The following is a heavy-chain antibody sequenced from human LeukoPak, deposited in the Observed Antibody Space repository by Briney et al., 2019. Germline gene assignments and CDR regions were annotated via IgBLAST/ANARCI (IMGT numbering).Heavy chain of an antibody. Sequence: GGSLRLSCAASGFNFGAYTINWVRQAPGKGLEWVAVISYDGSNKYYADSVKGRFTISRDNSKNTLYLQMNSLRAEDTAVYYCATGSRVIPHDYWGQGTLVTVSS. CDR1: GFNFGAYT. D-gene: IGHD2-2*02. CDR3: ATGSRVIPHDY. J-gene: IGHJ4*02. CDR2: ISYDGSNK. V-gene: IGHV3-30-3*01.